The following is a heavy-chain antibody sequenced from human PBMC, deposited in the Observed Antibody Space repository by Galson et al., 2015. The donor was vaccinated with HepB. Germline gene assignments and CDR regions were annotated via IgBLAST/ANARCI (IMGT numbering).Heavy chain of an antibody. V-gene: IGHV3-23*05. CDR1: GFTFSTYT. J-gene: IGHJ4*02. CDR3: ARRYSGYFDQ. Sequence: SLRLSCEASGFTFSTYTMSWVRQAPGKGLEWVSAIISGGSKYYLDPVKSRFTISRDNSKNTLYLQMNSLRVEDTAVYFWARRYSGYFDQWGRGTLVTVSS. CDR2: IISGGSK. D-gene: IGHD5-12*01.